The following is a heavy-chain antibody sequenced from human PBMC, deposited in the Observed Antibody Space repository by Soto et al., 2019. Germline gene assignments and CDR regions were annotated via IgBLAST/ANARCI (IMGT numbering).Heavy chain of an antibody. Sequence: ASVKVSCKASGGTFSSYTISWVRQAPGQGLEWMGRIIPILGIANYAQKFQGRVTITADKSTSTAYMELSSLRSEDTAVYYCARGRDGVAVASDYRGQGTLVTVSS. V-gene: IGHV1-69*02. CDR1: GGTFSSYT. CDR2: IIPILGIA. J-gene: IGHJ4*02. CDR3: ARGRDGVAVASDY. D-gene: IGHD6-19*01.